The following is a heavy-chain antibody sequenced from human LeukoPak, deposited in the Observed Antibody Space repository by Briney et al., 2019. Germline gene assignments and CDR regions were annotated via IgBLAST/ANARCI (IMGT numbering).Heavy chain of an antibody. V-gene: IGHV3-30*18. J-gene: IGHJ3*02. CDR2: ISYDGSNK. CDR3: AKVFGSGWFDAFDI. CDR1: GFTFSAYG. D-gene: IGHD6-19*01. Sequence: PGGSLRLSCAASGFTFSAYGMHWVRQAPGKGLEWVAVISYDGSNKYYADSVKGRFTISRDNSKNTLYLQMNSLRAEDTAVYYCAKVFGSGWFDAFDIWGQGTMVTVSS.